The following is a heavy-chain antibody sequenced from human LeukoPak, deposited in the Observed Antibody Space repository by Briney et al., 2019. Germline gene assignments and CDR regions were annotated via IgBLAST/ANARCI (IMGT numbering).Heavy chain of an antibody. V-gene: IGHV3-30*04. D-gene: IGHD3-10*01. CDR3: VRDRAPWGGALGGARGMDV. CDR2: ISYEGSVT. J-gene: IGHJ6*04. Sequence: GKSLRLSCAASGFTFTNYAFHWVRQPPGKGLEWGAVISYEGSVTSYADSVKGRFTISRDNSKKTLDLQMNSLRLEDTAVYYCVRDRAPWGGALGGARGMDVWGEGTTVTVST. CDR1: GFTFTNYA.